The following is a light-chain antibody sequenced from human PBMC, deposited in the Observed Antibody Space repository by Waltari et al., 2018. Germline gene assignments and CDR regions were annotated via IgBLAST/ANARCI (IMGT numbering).Light chain of an antibody. CDR3: QQFYNYPPT. CDR2: DAS. CDR1: QAISSS. Sequence: AIQLTQSPPSLSASVGDRVTIACRASQAISSSLVWYQQQPGKAPKPLIYDASTLENGVPSRFSGSESGTDFTLTISSLQPEDFSTYHCQQFYNYPPTFGQGTRLEIK. V-gene: IGKV1D-13*01. J-gene: IGKJ5*01.